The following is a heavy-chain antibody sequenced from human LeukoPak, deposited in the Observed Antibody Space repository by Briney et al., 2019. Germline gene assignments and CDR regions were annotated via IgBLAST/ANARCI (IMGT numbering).Heavy chain of an antibody. D-gene: IGHD3-3*01. V-gene: IGHV3-48*02. CDR2: ISSSSRSI. J-gene: IGHJ4*02. CDR3: VLESPFDY. CDR1: GFTFSSYS. Sequence: QPGGSLRLSCAASGFTFSSYSMNWVRQAPGKGLEWVSYISSSSRSIYYADSVKGRFTISRDNANNSLSLQMNSLRDEDTAVYYCVLESPFDYWGQGTLVTVSS.